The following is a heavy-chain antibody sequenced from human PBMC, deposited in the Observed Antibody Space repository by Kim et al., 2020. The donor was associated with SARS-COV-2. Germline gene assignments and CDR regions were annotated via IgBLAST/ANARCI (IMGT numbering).Heavy chain of an antibody. J-gene: IGHJ4*02. V-gene: IGHV3-49*02. D-gene: IGHD3-3*01. Sequence: EYAASVKGRFTISRDDSKSIAYLQMNSLKTEDTAVYYCTRADFWSGYYFDYWGQGTLVTVSS. CDR3: TRADFWSGYYFDY.